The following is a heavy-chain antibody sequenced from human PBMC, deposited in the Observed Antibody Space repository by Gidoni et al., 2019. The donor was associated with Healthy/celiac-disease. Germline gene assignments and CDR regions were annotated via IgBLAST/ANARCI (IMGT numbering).Heavy chain of an antibody. D-gene: IGHD5-18*01. CDR2: ISGSGGST. V-gene: IGHV3-23*01. CDR3: AKSPPEVRGYSYASTLGVAFDI. J-gene: IGHJ3*02. CDR1: GFTFSSYS. Sequence: EVQLLESGGGLVQPGVSLRLSCAASGFTFSSYSMSWVLQAPGKGLEWVSAISGSGGSTYYADSVKGRFTISRDNSKNTLYLQMNSLRAEDTAVYYCAKSPPEVRGYSYASTLGVAFDIWGQGTMVTVSS.